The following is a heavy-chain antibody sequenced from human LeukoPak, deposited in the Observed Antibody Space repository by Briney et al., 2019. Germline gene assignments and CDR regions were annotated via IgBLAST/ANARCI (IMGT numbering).Heavy chain of an antibody. CDR3: ASTDTAMVIGY. CDR1: GGSFSGYY. D-gene: IGHD5-18*01. J-gene: IGHJ4*02. Sequence: SENLSLTCAVYGGSFSGYYWSWIRQPPGKGLEWIGEINHSGSTNYNPSLKSRVTISVDTSKNQFSLKVSSVTAADTAVYYCASTDTAMVIGYWGQGTLVTVSS. V-gene: IGHV4-34*01. CDR2: INHSGST.